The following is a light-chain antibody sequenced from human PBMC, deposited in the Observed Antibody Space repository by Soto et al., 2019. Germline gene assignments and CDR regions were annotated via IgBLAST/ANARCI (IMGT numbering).Light chain of an antibody. CDR3: QQSYTTPYT. V-gene: IGKV1-39*01. CDR1: QSISTY. CDR2: IAS. Sequence: DIQMTQSPSSLSASVGDSVSITCRASQSISTYLNWYQQRPGKAPKLLIYIASSLQSGVPSRFSGSGSGADFTLTITSLQPEDFVSYYCQQSYTTPYTFGQGTKLELK. J-gene: IGKJ2*01.